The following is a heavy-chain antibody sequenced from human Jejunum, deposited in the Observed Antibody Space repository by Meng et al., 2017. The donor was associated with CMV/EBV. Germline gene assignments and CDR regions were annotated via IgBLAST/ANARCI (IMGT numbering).Heavy chain of an antibody. CDR2: MDSSSTYI. V-gene: IGHV3-21*01. J-gene: IGHJ4*02. Sequence: CEASGFTFSTYSVNWVRQAPGKGLEWVSSMDSSSTYIYYADSVKGRFTISRDNAKNSLFLQMNSLRAEDTAVYYCAGGNNGNYAYWGQGTLVTVSS. CDR3: AGGNNGNYAY. CDR1: GFTFSTYS. D-gene: IGHD4-17*01.